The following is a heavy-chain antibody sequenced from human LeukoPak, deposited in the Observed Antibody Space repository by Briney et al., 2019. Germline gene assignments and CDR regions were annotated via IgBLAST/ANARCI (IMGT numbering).Heavy chain of an antibody. V-gene: IGHV4-34*01. Sequence: PSETLSLTCTVSGGSISSYYWSWIRQPPGKGLEWIGEINHSGSTNYNPSLKSRVTISVDTSKNQFSLKLSSVTAADTAVYYCARGQRVWFGELLYAGYYYGMDVWGQGTTVTVSS. CDR2: INHSGST. CDR3: ARGQRVWFGELLYAGYYYGMDV. CDR1: GGSISSYY. D-gene: IGHD3-10*01. J-gene: IGHJ6*02.